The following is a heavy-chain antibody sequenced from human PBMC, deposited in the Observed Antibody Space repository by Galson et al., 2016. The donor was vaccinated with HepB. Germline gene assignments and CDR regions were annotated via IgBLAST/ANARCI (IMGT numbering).Heavy chain of an antibody. CDR2: ISYDGSDK. D-gene: IGHD3-10*01. CDR3: ARDDESITPNAFDI. J-gene: IGHJ3*02. V-gene: IGHV3-30*03. CDR1: GFTFSSYV. Sequence: SLRLSCAASGFTFSSYVMHWVRQAPGKGLEWVAVISYDGSDKYYADSVKGRFTISRDNSKNTLYLQMNSLRAEDTAVYYCARDDESITPNAFDIWGQGTMVTVSS.